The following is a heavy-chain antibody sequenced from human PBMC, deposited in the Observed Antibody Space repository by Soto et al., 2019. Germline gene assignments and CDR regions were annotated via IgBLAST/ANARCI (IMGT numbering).Heavy chain of an antibody. CDR1: GGSISSGDYY. CDR2: IYYSGST. V-gene: IGHV4-30-4*01. J-gene: IGHJ3*02. CDR3: ARAKMKGYCSGGSCYSDAFDI. Sequence: SETLSLTCTVSGGSISSGDYYWSWIRQPPGKGLEWIGYIYYSGSTYYNPSLKSRVTISVDTSKNQFSLKLSSVTAADTAVYYCARAKMKGYCSGGSCYSDAFDIWGQGTMVTVSS. D-gene: IGHD2-15*01.